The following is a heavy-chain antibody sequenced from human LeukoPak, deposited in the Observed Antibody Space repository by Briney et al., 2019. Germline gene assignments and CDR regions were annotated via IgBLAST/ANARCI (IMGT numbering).Heavy chain of an antibody. D-gene: IGHD3-22*01. CDR1: GFTFDDYG. J-gene: IGHJ3*02. CDR2: INWNGGST. CDR3: ARAMTYYYDSSGYTWAFDI. V-gene: IGHV3-20*01. Sequence: GGSLRLSCAASGFTFDDYGMSWVRQAPGKGLEWVSGINWNGGSTGYADSVKGRFTISRDNAKNSLYLQMNSLRAEDTALYHCARAMTYYYDSSGYTWAFDIWGQGTMVTVSS.